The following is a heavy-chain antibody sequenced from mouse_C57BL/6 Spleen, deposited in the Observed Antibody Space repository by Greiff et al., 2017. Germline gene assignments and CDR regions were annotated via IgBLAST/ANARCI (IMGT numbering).Heavy chain of an antibody. J-gene: IGHJ4*01. V-gene: IGHV1-80*01. Sequence: QVQLQQSGAELVKPGASVKISCKASGYAFSSYWMNWVKQRPGKGLEWIGQIYPGDGDTNYNGKFKGKATLTADKSSSTAYMQLSSLTSEDAAVYFCARGGSNGAMDYWGQGTSVTVSS. CDR1: GYAFSSYW. CDR2: IYPGDGDT. D-gene: IGHD1-1*01. CDR3: ARGGSNGAMDY.